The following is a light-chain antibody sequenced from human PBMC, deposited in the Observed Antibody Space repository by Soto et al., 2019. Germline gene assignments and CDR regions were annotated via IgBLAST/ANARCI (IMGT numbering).Light chain of an antibody. CDR1: QSVSSN. J-gene: IGKJ1*01. CDR2: GAS. V-gene: IGKV3-15*01. Sequence: EIVMTQSPVTLSVSPGERATLSCRASQSVSSNLAWYQQKHGQAPRLLIYGASTRATGIPARFSGSGSGTEFPLPISTLQSEDFAIYYCQQFNDWPRTFGQGTKV. CDR3: QQFNDWPRT.